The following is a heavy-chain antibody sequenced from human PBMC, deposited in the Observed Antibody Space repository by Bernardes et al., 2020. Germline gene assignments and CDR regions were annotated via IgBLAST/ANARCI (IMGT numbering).Heavy chain of an antibody. Sequence: ETLSLTCTVSGGSISSSSYYWGWIRQPPGKGLEWIGSIYYSGSTYYNPSLKSRVTISVDTSKNQFSLKLSSVTAADTAVYYCARRRVPDAFDIWGQGTMVTVSS. CDR3: ARRRVPDAFDI. CDR1: GGSISSSSYY. J-gene: IGHJ3*02. V-gene: IGHV4-39*01. D-gene: IGHD6-19*01. CDR2: IYYSGST.